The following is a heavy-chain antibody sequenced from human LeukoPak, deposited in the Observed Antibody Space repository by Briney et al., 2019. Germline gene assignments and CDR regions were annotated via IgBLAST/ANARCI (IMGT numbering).Heavy chain of an antibody. D-gene: IGHD6-19*01. Sequence: SETLSLTCTVSGGSISSYYWSWIRQPPGKGLEWIGYIYYTGSTNYSPSLKSRVTISVDTSKNQFSLKLSSVTPADTAVYYCARVRAAVAGTGSHFDYWGQGTLVTVSS. V-gene: IGHV4-59*01. CDR1: GGSISSYY. J-gene: IGHJ4*02. CDR2: IYYTGST. CDR3: ARVRAAVAGTGSHFDY.